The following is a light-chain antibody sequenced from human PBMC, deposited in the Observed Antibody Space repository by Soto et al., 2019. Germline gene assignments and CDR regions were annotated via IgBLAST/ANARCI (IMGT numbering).Light chain of an antibody. CDR1: SSDVGGYKY. J-gene: IGLJ1*01. CDR2: DVT. CDR3: SAWDNSRNGDV. Sequence: QSALTQPASVSGSPGQSITISCTGTSSDVGGYKYVSWYQLHPGTAPKLVIYDVTNRPSGVSNRCSGCKSGNTASLTISGLQADDEDDYYCSAWDNSRNGDVFGPGTKVTVL. V-gene: IGLV2-14*01.